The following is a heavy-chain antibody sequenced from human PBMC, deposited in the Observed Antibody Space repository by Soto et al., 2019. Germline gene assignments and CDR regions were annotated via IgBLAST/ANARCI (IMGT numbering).Heavy chain of an antibody. CDR2: IYYSGST. V-gene: IGHV4-39*01. D-gene: IGHD3-3*01. Sequence: SETLSLTCTVSGGSISSSSYYWGWIRQPPGKGLEWIGSIYYSGSTYYNPSLKSRVTISVDTSKNQFSLKLSSVTAADTAVYYCARPSVIFGEVTLPYFNYWGQPTLVTVTS. CDR3: ARPSVIFGEVTLPYFNY. CDR1: GGSISSSSYY. J-gene: IGHJ4*02.